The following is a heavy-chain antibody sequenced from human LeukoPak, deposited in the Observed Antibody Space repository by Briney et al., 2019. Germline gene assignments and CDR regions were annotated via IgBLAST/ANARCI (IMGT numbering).Heavy chain of an antibody. CDR2: ISGSGGRK. J-gene: IGHJ5*02. V-gene: IGHV3-23*01. D-gene: IGHD3-10*01. Sequence: GGSLRLSCAASGFTFSSYAMRWVRQAPGRGVEWGSAISGSGGRKYYADSVKGRFTISRDNSKNTLYLQMNSLRAEDTAVYYCARDPYGSAAQNHWGQGTLVTVSS. CDR1: GFTFSSYA. CDR3: ARDPYGSAAQNH.